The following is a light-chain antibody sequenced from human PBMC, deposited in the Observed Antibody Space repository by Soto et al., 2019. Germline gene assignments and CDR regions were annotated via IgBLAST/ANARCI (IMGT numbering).Light chain of an antibody. J-gene: IGKJ1*01. Sequence: AIRMTQSPSSFSASTGDRVTITCRASQGISSYLAWYQQKPGKAPKLLIYAASTLQSGVPSRFSGSGSGTDLTLTISCLQSEDFATYYCQQYYSYLWTFGQGTKVDIK. V-gene: IGKV1-8*01. CDR3: QQYYSYLWT. CDR1: QGISSY. CDR2: AAS.